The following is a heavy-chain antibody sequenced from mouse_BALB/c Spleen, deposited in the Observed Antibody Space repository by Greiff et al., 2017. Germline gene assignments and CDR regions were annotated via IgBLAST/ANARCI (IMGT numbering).Heavy chain of an antibody. CDR2: INPYNGDT. D-gene: IGHD2-4*01. V-gene: IGHV1-20*02. CDR3: ASDDYDQAWFAY. J-gene: IGHJ3*01. CDR1: GYSFTGYF. Sequence: EVQLQQSGPELVKPGASVKISCKASGYSFTGYFMNWVMQSHGKSLEWIGRINPYNGDTFYNQKFKGKATLTVDKSSSTAHMELRSLASEDSAVYYCASDDYDQAWFAYWGQGTLVTVSA.